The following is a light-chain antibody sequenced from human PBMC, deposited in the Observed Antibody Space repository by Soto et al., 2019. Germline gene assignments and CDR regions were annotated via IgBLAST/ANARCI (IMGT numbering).Light chain of an antibody. CDR2: AAS. CDR1: QSIANY. Sequence: DIQMTQSPSTLSGSVGDRVAITCRASQSIANYLNWYQQKPGTAPKLLIYAASSLQSGVPSRFSGSGSGTDFTLTISSLQPEDFATYYCQQSYSTPLLTFGGGTKVDI. J-gene: IGKJ4*01. V-gene: IGKV1-39*01. CDR3: QQSYSTPLLT.